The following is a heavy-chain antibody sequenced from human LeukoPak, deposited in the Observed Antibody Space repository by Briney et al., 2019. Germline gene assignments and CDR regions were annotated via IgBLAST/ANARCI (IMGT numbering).Heavy chain of an antibody. D-gene: IGHD3-10*01. CDR2: ISSSGGTM. Sequence: GGSLRLSCAVSGLTFSSYSMNWVRQAPGKGLEWLSYISSSGGTMYYADSVRGRFTISRDNAKNSLYLQMNSLRVEDTAMYYCTRGFGVSDYWGQGTVVTVSS. J-gene: IGHJ4*02. CDR3: TRGFGVSDY. CDR1: GLTFSSYS. V-gene: IGHV3-48*04.